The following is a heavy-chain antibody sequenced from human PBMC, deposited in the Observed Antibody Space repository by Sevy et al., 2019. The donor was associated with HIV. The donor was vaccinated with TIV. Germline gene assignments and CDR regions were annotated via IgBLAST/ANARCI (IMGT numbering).Heavy chain of an antibody. V-gene: IGHV4-61*01. CDR2: IYYSGST. CDR1: GGSVSSGSYY. Sequence: SETLSLTWTVSGGSVSSGSYYWSWIRQPPGKGLEWIGYIYYSGSTNFNPSLKSRVTISVDTSKNQFSLKLSSVTAADTAVYYCARERVGEGSGWSDVSGIFDYWGQGTLVTVSS. D-gene: IGHD6-19*01. CDR3: ARERVGEGSGWSDVSGIFDY. J-gene: IGHJ4*02.